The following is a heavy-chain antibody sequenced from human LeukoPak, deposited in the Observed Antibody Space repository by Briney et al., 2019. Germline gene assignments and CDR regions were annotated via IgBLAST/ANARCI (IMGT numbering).Heavy chain of an antibody. J-gene: IGHJ5*02. V-gene: IGHV3-23*01. CDR1: GFTFSSYA. Sequence: GGSLRLYCAASGFTFSSYAMSLVRQAPGKGLEWVSAISGSGGSTYYADSVKGRFTISRHNFKNTLYLQMNSVRAEDTAVYYCAKAQRTVTPITCFDPWGQGTLVTVSP. CDR3: AKAQRTVTPITCFDP. D-gene: IGHD4-17*01. CDR2: ISGSGGST.